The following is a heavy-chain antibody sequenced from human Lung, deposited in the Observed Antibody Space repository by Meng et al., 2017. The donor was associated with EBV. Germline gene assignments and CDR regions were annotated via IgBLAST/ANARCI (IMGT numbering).Heavy chain of an antibody. CDR1: GFTFRTAW. Sequence: VQAVESGGGLIKPGGSLGLPCAASGFTFRTAWMSWVRQAPGKGLEWVGRIKSKTDGGTTDYAAPVKGRFTISRDDSKNTLYLQMNSLKTEDTAVYYCTRWSYGGTAYWGQGTLVTVSS. CDR3: TRWSYGGTAY. J-gene: IGHJ4*02. D-gene: IGHD4-23*01. V-gene: IGHV3-15*01. CDR2: IKSKTDGGTT.